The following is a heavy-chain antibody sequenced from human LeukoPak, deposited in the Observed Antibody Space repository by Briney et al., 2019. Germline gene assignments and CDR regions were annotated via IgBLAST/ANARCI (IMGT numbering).Heavy chain of an antibody. V-gene: IGHV4-34*01. CDR3: ARRTAYYDSSGYIYFDY. CDR2: INHSGST. D-gene: IGHD3-22*01. Sequence: SETLSLTCAVYGGSFSGYYWSWMRQPPGKGLEWMGEINHSGSTNYNPSLKSRVTISVDTSKNQFSLKLSSVTAADTAVYYCARRTAYYDSSGYIYFDYWGQGTLVTVSS. J-gene: IGHJ4*02. CDR1: GGSFSGYY.